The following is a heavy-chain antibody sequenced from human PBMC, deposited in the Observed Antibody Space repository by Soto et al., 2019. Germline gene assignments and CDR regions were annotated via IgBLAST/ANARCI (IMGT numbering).Heavy chain of an antibody. D-gene: IGHD6-19*01. CDR1: GDSVSSNTAA. CDR3: ARGVAGSGFDL. CDR2: TYYRSNWRH. V-gene: IGHV6-1*01. Sequence: TLSLTCAISGDSVSSNTAAWNWIRSSPSRGLEWLGRTYYRSNWRHDYAVSVKSRITVNPDTSKNLFSLQLNSVTPDDTAVYYCARGVAGSGFDLWGQGTLVTVSS. J-gene: IGHJ4*02.